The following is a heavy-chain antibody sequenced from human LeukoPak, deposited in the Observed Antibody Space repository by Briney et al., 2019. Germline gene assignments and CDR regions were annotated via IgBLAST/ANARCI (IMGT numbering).Heavy chain of an antibody. J-gene: IGHJ4*02. CDR3: ARVRGGLVATSFDY. D-gene: IGHD1-26*01. CDR1: GFTFSSYR. V-gene: IGHV3-48*04. CDR2: ISSSSSTI. Sequence: GGSLRLSCAASGFTFSSYRMIWVRQTPGKGLEWVSSISSSSSTINYADSMRGRFTISRDNAKNSLYLQMNSLRAEDTAVYYCARVRGGLVATSFDYWGQGTLVTVSS.